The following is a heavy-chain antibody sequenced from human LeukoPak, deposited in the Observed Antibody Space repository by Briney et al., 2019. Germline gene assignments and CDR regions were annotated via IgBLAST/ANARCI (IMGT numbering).Heavy chain of an antibody. V-gene: IGHV5-51*01. CDR3: ARTRYSSSWSDY. D-gene: IGHD6-13*01. J-gene: IGHJ4*02. Sequence: GESLKISCKGSGYSFTSYWIGWARQMPGKGLEWMGIIYPGDSDTRYSPSFQGQVTISADKSISTAYLQWSSLKSSDTATYYCARTRYSSSWSDYWGQGTLVTVSS. CDR2: IYPGDSDT. CDR1: GYSFTSYW.